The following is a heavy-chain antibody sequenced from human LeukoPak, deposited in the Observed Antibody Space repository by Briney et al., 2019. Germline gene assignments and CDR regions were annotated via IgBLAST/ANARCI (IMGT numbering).Heavy chain of an antibody. V-gene: IGHV3-30*03. J-gene: IGHJ4*02. Sequence: PGRSLRLSCAASGFTFSSYGMHWVRQAPGKGLEWVAVISYDGSNKYYADSVKGRFTISRDNSKNTLYLQMNSLRAEDTAVYYCAGDYFDYWGQGTLVTVSS. D-gene: IGHD3-16*01. CDR3: AGDYFDY. CDR2: ISYDGSNK. CDR1: GFTFSSYG.